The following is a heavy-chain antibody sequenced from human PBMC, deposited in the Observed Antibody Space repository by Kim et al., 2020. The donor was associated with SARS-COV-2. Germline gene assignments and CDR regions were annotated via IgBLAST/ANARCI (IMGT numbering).Heavy chain of an antibody. CDR1: GGSISSSSYY. CDR3: ARRRTHTYYDILTGYYRPYYFDY. J-gene: IGHJ4*02. D-gene: IGHD3-9*01. Sequence: SETLSLTFTVSGGSISSSSYYWGWIRQPPGKGLEWIGSIYYSGSTYYNPSLKSRVTISVDTSKNQFSLKLSSVTAADTAVYYCARRRTHTYYDILTGYYRPYYFDYWGQGTLVTVSS. V-gene: IGHV4-39*01. CDR2: IYYSGST.